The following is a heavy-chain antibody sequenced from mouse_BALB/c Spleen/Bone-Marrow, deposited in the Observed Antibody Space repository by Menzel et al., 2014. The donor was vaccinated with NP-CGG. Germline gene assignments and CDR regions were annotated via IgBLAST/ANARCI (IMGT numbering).Heavy chain of an antibody. Sequence: EVMLVESGGGLVQPGGSLKLSCAASGFTFSSYGISWVRQTPDKRLELVATINSNGGSTYYPDSMKGRFTISRDNAKNTLYLQMSSLKSEDTAMYYCARDRGGYGNPRSFAYWGQGTLVTVSA. CDR3: ARDRGGYGNPRSFAY. CDR1: GFTFSSYG. CDR2: INSNGGST. V-gene: IGHV5-6-3*01. D-gene: IGHD2-1*01. J-gene: IGHJ3*01.